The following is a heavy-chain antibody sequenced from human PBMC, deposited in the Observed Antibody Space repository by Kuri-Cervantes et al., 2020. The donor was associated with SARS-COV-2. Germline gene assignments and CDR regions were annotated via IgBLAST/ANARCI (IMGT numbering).Heavy chain of an antibody. D-gene: IGHD4/OR15-4a*01. CDR3: ARDPNANHNNWFDP. Sequence: SETLSLTCTVSGGSISSHYWSWIRQPPGKGLEWIGSIYHSGSTYYNPSLKSRVTISVDTSKNQFSLKLSSVTAADTAVYYCARDPNANHNNWFDPWGQGTLVTVS. CDR2: IYHSGST. J-gene: IGHJ5*02. CDR1: GGSISSHY. V-gene: IGHV4-38-2*02.